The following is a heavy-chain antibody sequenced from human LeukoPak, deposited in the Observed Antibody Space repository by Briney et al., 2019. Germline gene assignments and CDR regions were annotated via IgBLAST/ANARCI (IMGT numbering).Heavy chain of an antibody. CDR1: GFTFSDYY. Sequence: GGSLRLSCAASGFTFSDYYMSWIRQAPGKGLEWVSYISSSGSTIYYAGSVKGRFTISRDNAKNSLYLQMNSLRAEDTAVYYCARVDADCSGGSCTDYFDYWGQGTLVTVSS. CDR2: ISSSGSTI. CDR3: ARVDADCSGGSCTDYFDY. J-gene: IGHJ4*02. V-gene: IGHV3-11*04. D-gene: IGHD2-15*01.